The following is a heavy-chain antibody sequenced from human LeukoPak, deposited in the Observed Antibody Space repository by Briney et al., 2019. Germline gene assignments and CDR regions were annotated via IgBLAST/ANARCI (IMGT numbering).Heavy chain of an antibody. CDR3: AKDPWDSSGYTRDAFDI. CDR2: ISGSGGST. D-gene: IGHD3-22*01. CDR1: GFTFSSYA. J-gene: IGHJ3*02. V-gene: IGHV3-23*01. Sequence: GGSLRLSCAASGFTFSSYAMSWVRQAPGKGLEWVSAISGSGGSTYYADSVKGRFTISRDNSKNTLYLQMNSLRAEDTAVYYCAKDPWDSSGYTRDAFDIWGQGTMVTVSS.